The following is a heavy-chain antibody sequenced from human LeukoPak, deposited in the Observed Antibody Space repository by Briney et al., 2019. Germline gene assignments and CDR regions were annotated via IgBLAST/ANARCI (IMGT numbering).Heavy chain of an antibody. D-gene: IGHD2-2*01. Sequence: PGGSLRLSCAASGFTFSSYGMHWVRQAPGKGLEWAAVISYDGSNKYYADSVKGRFTISRDNSKNTLYLQMNSLRAEDTAVYYCAKLGYCSSTSCYGWDMDVWGKGTTVTVSS. CDR1: GFTFSSYG. V-gene: IGHV3-30*18. J-gene: IGHJ6*04. CDR2: ISYDGSNK. CDR3: AKLGYCSSTSCYGWDMDV.